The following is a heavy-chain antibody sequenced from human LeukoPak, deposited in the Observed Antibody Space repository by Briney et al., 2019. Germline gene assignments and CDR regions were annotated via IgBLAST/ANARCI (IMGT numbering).Heavy chain of an antibody. J-gene: IGHJ6*02. D-gene: IGHD2-2*01. V-gene: IGHV1-46*01. Sequence: GASVKVSCKASGYTFSNYYMHWVRQAPGQGLEWMGIINPSGDSTSYAQKFQGRVTMTRDTSTNTVYMELSNLRSEDTAVYYCVARGSSRYYGMDVWGQGTTVTVSS. CDR2: INPSGDST. CDR1: GYTFSNYY. CDR3: VARGSSRYYGMDV.